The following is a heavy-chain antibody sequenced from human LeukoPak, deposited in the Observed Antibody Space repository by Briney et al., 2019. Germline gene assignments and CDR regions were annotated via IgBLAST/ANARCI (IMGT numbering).Heavy chain of an antibody. J-gene: IGHJ5*02. Sequence: PSETLSLTCTVSGGSISSYYWSWIRQPAGKGLEWIGRIYTSRSTNYNPSLKSRVTMSVDTSKNQFSLKLSSVTAADTAVYYCAVHYYGSGSYGLALDPWGQGTLVTVSS. CDR2: IYTSRST. CDR3: AVHYYGSGSYGLALDP. V-gene: IGHV4-4*07. CDR1: GGSISSYY. D-gene: IGHD3-10*01.